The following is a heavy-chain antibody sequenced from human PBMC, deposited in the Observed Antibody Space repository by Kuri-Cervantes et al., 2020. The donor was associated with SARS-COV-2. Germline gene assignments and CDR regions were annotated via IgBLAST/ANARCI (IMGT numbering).Heavy chain of an antibody. V-gene: IGHV1-69*13. CDR3: ARGRTDENYQHYYYLDV. CDR2: IFPIFGTA. CDR1: GGTFSSYA. Sequence: SVKVSCKASGGTFSSYAISWVRQAPGQGLEWMGGIFPIFGTANYAQKFQGRVTITADGSTSTAYMELRSLRSDDTAVYYCARGRTDENYQHYYYLDVWGKGTTVTVSS. D-gene: IGHD3-3*02. J-gene: IGHJ6*03.